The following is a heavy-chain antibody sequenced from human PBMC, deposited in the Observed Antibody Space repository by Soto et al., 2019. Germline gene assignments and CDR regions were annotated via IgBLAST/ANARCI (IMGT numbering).Heavy chain of an antibody. J-gene: IGHJ5*02. CDR2: IYHSGST. CDR3: ASVPGP. Sequence: TSETLSLTCAVSGGSLSSGGYSWSWIRQPPGKGLEWIGYIYHSGSTYYNPSLKSRVTISVDRSKNQFSLKLSSVTAADTAVYYCASVPGPWGQGTLVTVSS. CDR1: GGSLSSGGYS. V-gene: IGHV4-30-2*01.